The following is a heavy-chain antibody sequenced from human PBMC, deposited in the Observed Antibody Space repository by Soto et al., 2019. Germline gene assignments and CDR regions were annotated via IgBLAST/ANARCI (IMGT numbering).Heavy chain of an antibody. V-gene: IGHV4-31*03. J-gene: IGHJ5*02. CDR2: IYYSGST. D-gene: IGHD6-6*01. Sequence: PSETLSLTCTVSGSSISSGGYYWSWIRQHPGKGLEWIGYIYYSGSTYYNPSLKSRVTISVDTSKNQFSLKLSSVTAADTAVYYCAREGESIAAPNPRGGWFDPWGQGTLVTVSS. CDR3: AREGESIAAPNPRGGWFDP. CDR1: GSSISSGGYY.